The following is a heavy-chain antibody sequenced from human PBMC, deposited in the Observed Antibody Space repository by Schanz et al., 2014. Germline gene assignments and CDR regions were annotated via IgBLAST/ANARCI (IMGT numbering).Heavy chain of an antibody. CDR3: ARGRQQLGSFDY. CDR1: GGSLSGYF. J-gene: IGHJ4*02. D-gene: IGHD6-13*01. V-gene: IGHV4-34*01. CDR2: IGHSGNT. Sequence: QVQLQQWGAGLLKPSETLSLTCAVYGGSLSGYFWSWIRQPPGKGLEWMGDIGHSGNTKDNPSLKSRVTMSVETSKTQFSLNLSSVTAADTAVYYCARGRQQLGSFDYWGPGTLVSVSA.